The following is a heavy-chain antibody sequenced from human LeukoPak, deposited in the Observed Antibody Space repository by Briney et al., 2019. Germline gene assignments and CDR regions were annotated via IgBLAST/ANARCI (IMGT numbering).Heavy chain of an antibody. V-gene: IGHV1-24*01. CDR2: FDPEDGET. J-gene: IGHJ3*02. CDR3: ATVSPWVGATAFDI. CDR1: GYTLTELS. Sequence: ASVKVSCKVSGYTLTELSMHWVRQAPGKGLEWMGGFDPEDGETIYAQKFQGRVTMTEDTSTDTAYMELSSLRSEDTAVYYCATVSPWVGATAFDIWGQGTMVTVSS. D-gene: IGHD1-26*01.